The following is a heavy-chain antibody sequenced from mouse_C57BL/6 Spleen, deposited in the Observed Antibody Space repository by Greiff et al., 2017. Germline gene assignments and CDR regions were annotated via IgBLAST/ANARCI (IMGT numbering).Heavy chain of an antibody. CDR3: ARETMVTTRAMDY. Sequence: QVQLKQPGAELVKPGASVKLSCKASGYTFTSYWMHWVKQRPGRGLEWIGRIDPNSGGTKYNEKFKSKATLTVDKPSSAAYMQLSSLTSEDSAVYYCARETMVTTRAMDYWGQGTSVTVSS. D-gene: IGHD2-2*01. J-gene: IGHJ4*01. CDR2: IDPNSGGT. CDR1: GYTFTSYW. V-gene: IGHV1-72*01.